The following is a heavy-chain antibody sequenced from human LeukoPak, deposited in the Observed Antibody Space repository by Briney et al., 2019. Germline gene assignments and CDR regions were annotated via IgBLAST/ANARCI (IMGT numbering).Heavy chain of an antibody. D-gene: IGHD5-12*01. CDR2: IRYDGSNK. V-gene: IGHV3-30*02. CDR3: AKGGFVDIVAPITGEVDYHYYYMDV. Sequence: GRSLRLSCAASGFTFSSYGMYWVRQAPGKGLEWVAFIRYDGSNKYYADSVKGRITISRDNSKNTLYVQMNSLRVEDTAVYYCAKGGFVDIVAPITGEVDYHYYYMDVWGKGTTVTISS. CDR1: GFTFSSYG. J-gene: IGHJ6*03.